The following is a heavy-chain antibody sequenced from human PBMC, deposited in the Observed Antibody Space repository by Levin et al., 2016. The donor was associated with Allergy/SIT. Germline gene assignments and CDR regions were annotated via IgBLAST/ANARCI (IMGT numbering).Heavy chain of an antibody. CDR3: ARVLVVPTSSEKYFDY. J-gene: IGHJ4*02. V-gene: IGHV1-8*01. D-gene: IGHD2-2*01. Sequence: ASVKVSCKASGYTFISYDINWVRQAPGQGLEWMGWMNPHSGDTGYAHKFQGRFIMTRETSISTAYMELSSLSSEDTAVYYCARVLVVPTSSEKYFDYWGQGTLVTVSS. CDR1: GYTFISYD. CDR2: MNPHSGDT.